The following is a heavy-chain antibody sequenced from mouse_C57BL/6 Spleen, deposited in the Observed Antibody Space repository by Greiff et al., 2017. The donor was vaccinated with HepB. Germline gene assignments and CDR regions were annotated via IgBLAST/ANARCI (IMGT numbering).Heavy chain of an antibody. J-gene: IGHJ2*01. CDR3: ARYYYGSSYNY. V-gene: IGHV1-7*01. Sequence: QVQLKESGAELAKPGASVKLSCKASGYTFTSYWMHWVKQRPGQGLEWIGYINPSSGYTKYNQKFKNKATLTADKSSSTAYMQLSSLTYEDSAAYYCARYYYGSSYNYWGQGTTLTVSS. CDR1: GYTFTSYW. CDR2: INPSSGYT. D-gene: IGHD1-1*01.